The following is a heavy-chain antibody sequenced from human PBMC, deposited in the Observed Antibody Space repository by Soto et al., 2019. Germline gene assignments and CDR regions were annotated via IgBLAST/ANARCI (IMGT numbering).Heavy chain of an antibody. V-gene: IGHV1-69*12. J-gene: IGHJ4*02. Sequence: QVQLVQSGAEVKKPGSSVKVSCRACGGTFSSYAICWVRQAPGQGLEWMGGIIPIFGTANYAQKFQGRVTITADESTSTAYMELSSLRSEATAVYYCATSTYYYDSSGYAFDCWGQGTLVTVSS. CDR1: GGTFSSYA. D-gene: IGHD3-22*01. CDR2: IIPIFGTA. CDR3: ATSTYYYDSSGYAFDC.